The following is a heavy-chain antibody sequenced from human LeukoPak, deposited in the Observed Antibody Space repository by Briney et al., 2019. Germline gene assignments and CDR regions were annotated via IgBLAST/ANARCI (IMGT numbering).Heavy chain of an antibody. D-gene: IGHD2-21*02. Sequence: ASVKVSCKASGYTFTSYYMHWVRQAPGQGLEWMGIINPSGGSTSYAQKFQGRVTMTRDMSTSTVYMELSSLRSEDTAVYYCARELRPFCGGDCSLDYWGQGTLVTVSS. CDR3: ARELRPFCGGDCSLDY. V-gene: IGHV1-46*01. CDR1: GYTFTSYY. CDR2: INPSGGST. J-gene: IGHJ4*02.